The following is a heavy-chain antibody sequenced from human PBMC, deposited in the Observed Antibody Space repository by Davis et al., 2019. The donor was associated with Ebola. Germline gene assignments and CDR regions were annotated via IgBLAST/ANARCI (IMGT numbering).Heavy chain of an antibody. CDR3: ATSEPAVPDHSNGEYGMDV. J-gene: IGHJ6*04. CDR2: INVGNGDT. D-gene: IGHD4-11*01. Sequence: ASVKVSCKSSGSFIMHWVRQGPPHRLEWMGWINVGNGDTKYSQNFHGRFTMTRDTTATTAYMELSSLRYEDTAVYYCATSEPAVPDHSNGEYGMDVWGKGTTVTVSS. CDR1: GSFI. V-gene: IGHV1-3*01.